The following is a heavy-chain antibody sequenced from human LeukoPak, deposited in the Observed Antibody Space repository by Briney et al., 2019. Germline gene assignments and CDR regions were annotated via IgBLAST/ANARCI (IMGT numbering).Heavy chain of an antibody. D-gene: IGHD2-21*02. CDR2: ITSSGTYI. CDR3: ARLAYCGGDCYHFDY. CDR1: GFTFNNYN. V-gene: IGHV3-21*01. J-gene: IGHJ4*02. Sequence: PGGSLRLSCATSGFTFNNYNMNWVRQAPGRALEWVSSITSSGTYIFYADSVKGRFTISRDNAKNSLYLQMNSLRAEDTAVYYCARLAYCGGDCYHFDYWGQGTLVTVSS.